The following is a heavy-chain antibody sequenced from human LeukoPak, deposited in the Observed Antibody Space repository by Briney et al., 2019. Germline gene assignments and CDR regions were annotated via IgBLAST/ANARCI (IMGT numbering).Heavy chain of an antibody. CDR3: AKAPVTTCSGTFCYPFDY. Sequence: GGSLRLSCVASGFTFSSYAMHWVRQAPGKGLEYVSSISSDGGNTYYANSVRGRFTISRDNSKNTLYLQMSSLRAEDAGVYYCAKAPVTTCSGTFCYPFDYWGQGTLVTVSS. J-gene: IGHJ4*02. D-gene: IGHD2-15*01. CDR2: ISSDGGNT. V-gene: IGHV3-64*01. CDR1: GFTFSSYA.